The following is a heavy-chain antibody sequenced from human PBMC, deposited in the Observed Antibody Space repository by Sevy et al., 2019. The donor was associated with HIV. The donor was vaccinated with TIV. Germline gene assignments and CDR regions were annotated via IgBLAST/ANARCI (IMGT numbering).Heavy chain of an antibody. CDR1: GFTFSSYA. J-gene: IGHJ4*02. V-gene: IGHV3-30-3*01. CDR2: ISYDGSNK. D-gene: IGHD5-18*01. CDR3: AREGVVDTAISYYFDY. Sequence: GGSLRLSCAASGFTFSSYAMHWVRQAPGKGLEWAAVISYDGSNKYYADSVKGRFTISRDNSKNTLYLQMNSLRAEDTAVYYCAREGVVDTAISYYFDYWGQGTLVTVSS.